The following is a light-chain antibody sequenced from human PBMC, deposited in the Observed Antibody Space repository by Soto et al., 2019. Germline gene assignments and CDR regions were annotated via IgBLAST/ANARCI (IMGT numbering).Light chain of an antibody. Sequence: DIQMTQSPSSLSASVGDRVTITCRASQSISTWLAWYQQKSGKASKLLIYDASSLGSGVPSRFSGSGSGTEFTLTISSLQPDDFATYYCQQYNSYSETFGQGTKVDIK. CDR1: QSISTW. CDR2: DAS. J-gene: IGKJ1*01. V-gene: IGKV1-5*03. CDR3: QQYNSYSET.